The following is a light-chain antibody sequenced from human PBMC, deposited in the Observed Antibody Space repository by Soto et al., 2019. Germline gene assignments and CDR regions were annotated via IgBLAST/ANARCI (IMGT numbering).Light chain of an antibody. CDR2: EVS. CDR1: SRDVGSYNR. J-gene: IGLJ1*01. V-gene: IGLV2-18*02. CDR3: SSFTTSDTYV. Sequence: QSVLTQPPSVSGSPGQSVAISCTGTSRDVGSYNRGSWYQQPPGTAPKLIISEVSNRPAGVPDRFSGSKSGNTASLTISGLQAEDEADYYCSSFTTSDTYVFGTGTKVTVL.